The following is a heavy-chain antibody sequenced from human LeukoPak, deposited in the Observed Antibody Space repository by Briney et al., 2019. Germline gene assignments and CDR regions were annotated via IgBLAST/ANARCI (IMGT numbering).Heavy chain of an antibody. V-gene: IGHV3-21*01. J-gene: IGHJ4*02. D-gene: IGHD3-10*01. Sequence: GGSLRLSCAASGFTFSTYSMNWVRQAPGKGLEWVSSISSGSSYIYYADSLKGRFTISRDNAKNSLYLQVNSLRAEDTAVYYCARACYSGSGSIPCFDYWGQGTLVTVSS. CDR3: ARACYSGSGSIPCFDY. CDR2: ISSGSSYI. CDR1: GFTFSTYS.